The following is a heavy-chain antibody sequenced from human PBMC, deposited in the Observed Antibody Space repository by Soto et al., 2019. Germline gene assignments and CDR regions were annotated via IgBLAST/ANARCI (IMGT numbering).Heavy chain of an antibody. CDR2: ITGGGENT. V-gene: IGHV3-23*01. CDR3: AKGRIAVAAPFNWFDP. D-gene: IGHD6-19*01. CDR1: GFTFSSYA. Sequence: PGVSLRLSCAASGFTFSSYAMSWVRQAPGKGLEWVSSITGGGENTHYADSVKGRFTISRDNSKNTLSLQMNSLRVDDTAVYHCAKGRIAVAAPFNWFDPWGQGTLVTVSS. J-gene: IGHJ5*02.